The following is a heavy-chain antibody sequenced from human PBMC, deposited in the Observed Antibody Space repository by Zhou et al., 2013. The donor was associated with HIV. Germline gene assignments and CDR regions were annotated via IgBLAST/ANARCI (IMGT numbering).Heavy chain of an antibody. CDR1: GYTFSSYD. Sequence: QVHLVQSGAEVKKPGSSVKVSCKASGYTFSSYDITWVRQATGQGLEWMGWTNPNSGNTGYAQKLQGRVTITRNTSISTAYMELSSLRSEDTAVYYCAARPRRREAFDIWGQGTMVTVSS. CDR3: AARPRRREAFDI. J-gene: IGHJ3*02. CDR2: TNPNSGNT. V-gene: IGHV1-8*03. D-gene: IGHD6-6*01.